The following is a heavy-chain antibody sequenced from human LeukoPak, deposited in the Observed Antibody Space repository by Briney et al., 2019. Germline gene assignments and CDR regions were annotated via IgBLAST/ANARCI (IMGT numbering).Heavy chain of an antibody. CDR2: IKQDGGEK. CDR1: GFTFSNYW. D-gene: IGHD2-8*01. V-gene: IGHV3-7*01. Sequence: GGSLRLSCAASGFTFSNYWMSWVRQAPGKGLEWVANIKQDGGEKYFVDSVKGRFTISRDNAKNSLYLQMNSLRAEDTAVYYCAGDRLPFNGGADFDYWGQGTLVTVSS. J-gene: IGHJ4*02. CDR3: AGDRLPFNGGADFDY.